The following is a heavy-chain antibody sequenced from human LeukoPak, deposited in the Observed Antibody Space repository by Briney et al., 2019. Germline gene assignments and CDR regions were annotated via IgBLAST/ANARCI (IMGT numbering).Heavy chain of an antibody. CDR2: ISAYNGNT. Sequence: ASVKVSCKPSGYTFTSYGISWVRQAPGQGLEWMGWISAYNGNTNYAQKLQGRVTMTTDTSTSTAYMELRSVRSEDADVCYCERDGWQQLAPFDYWGQGTLVTVSS. CDR1: GYTFTSYG. D-gene: IGHD6-13*01. J-gene: IGHJ4*02. V-gene: IGHV1-18*01. CDR3: ERDGWQQLAPFDY.